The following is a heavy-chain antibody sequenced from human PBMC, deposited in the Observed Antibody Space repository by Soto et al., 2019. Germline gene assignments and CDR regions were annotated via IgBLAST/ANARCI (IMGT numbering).Heavy chain of an antibody. J-gene: IGHJ2*01. V-gene: IGHV3-66*01. CDR1: GFTVSNNY. Sequence: EVQLVESGGGLVQPGGSLILSCAASGFTVSNNYINWVRQSPGKGLEWVSVVYSGGSTYYADSVKGSFTISRDTSKNTVSLQVNSLRAEDTAVDYGAKGPRGYWYFDLWGRGTLITVSS. CDR2: VYSGGST. CDR3: AKGPRGYWYFDL.